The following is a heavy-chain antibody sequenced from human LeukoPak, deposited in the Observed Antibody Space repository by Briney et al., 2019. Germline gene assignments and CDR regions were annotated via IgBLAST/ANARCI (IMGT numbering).Heavy chain of an antibody. CDR1: GGSISSYY. CDR2: INFSGTT. D-gene: IGHD6-13*01. J-gene: IGHJ4*02. Sequence: SETLSLTCTVSGGSISSYYWSWIRQPPGKGLEWIGYINFSGTTKYNSSFKSRVTISVDKSKNQFSLKLSSVTAADTAVYYCARDSSIWYRGAFDYWGQGTLVTVSS. CDR3: ARDSSIWYRGAFDY. V-gene: IGHV4-59*12.